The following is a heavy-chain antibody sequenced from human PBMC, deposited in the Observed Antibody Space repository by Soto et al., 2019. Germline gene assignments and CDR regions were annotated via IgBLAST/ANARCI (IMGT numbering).Heavy chain of an antibody. V-gene: IGHV1-69*13. CDR2: IIPIFGTA. CDR3: ARVAAAGQAHYYYYGMDV. D-gene: IGHD6-13*01. J-gene: IGHJ6*02. Sequence: SVKVSCKASGGTFSSYAISWVRQAPGQGLEWMGGIIPIFGTANYAQKFQGRVTITADESTSTAYMELSSLRSEDTAVYYCARVAAAGQAHYYYYGMDVWGQGTTVPVSS. CDR1: GGTFSSYA.